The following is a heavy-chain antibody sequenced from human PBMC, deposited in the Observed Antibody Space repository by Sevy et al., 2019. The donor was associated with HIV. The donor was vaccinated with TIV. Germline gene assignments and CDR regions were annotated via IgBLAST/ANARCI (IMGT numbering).Heavy chain of an antibody. D-gene: IGHD3-3*01. CDR3: AATYYDFWSGYYGASYYYYGMDV. J-gene: IGHJ6*02. V-gene: IGHV4-39*01. CDR1: GGSISSSSYY. Sequence: SETLSLTCTVSGGSISSSSYYWGWIRQPPGKGLEWIGSIYYSGSTYYNPSLKSRVTISVDTSKNQFSLKLSSVTAAETAVYYCAATYYDFWSGYYGASYYYYGMDVWGQGTTVTVSS. CDR2: IYYSGST.